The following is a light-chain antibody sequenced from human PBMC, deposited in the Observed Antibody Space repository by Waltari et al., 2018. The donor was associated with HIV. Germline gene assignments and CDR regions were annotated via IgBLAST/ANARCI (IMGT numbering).Light chain of an antibody. J-gene: IGKJ2*01. CDR2: GAS. Sequence: EVVLTQSPAILPVSPGERVTLSCRASQSVNSQLAWYQQKVGQAPRLLIHGASSRASGIPARFSGSGSGTDFSLTISSLKSEDFAIYYCQQYDNWPYTFGQGPSWTS. CDR1: QSVNSQ. V-gene: IGKV3-15*01. CDR3: QQYDNWPYT.